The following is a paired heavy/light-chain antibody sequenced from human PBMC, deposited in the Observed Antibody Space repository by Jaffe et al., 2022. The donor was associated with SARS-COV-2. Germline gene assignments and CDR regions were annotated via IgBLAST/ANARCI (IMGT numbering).Heavy chain of an antibody. D-gene: IGHD6-19*01. J-gene: IGHJ4*02. CDR1: GFSLSNAKMG. V-gene: IGHV2-26*01. Sequence: QVTLKESGPVLVKPTETLTLTCTVSGFSLSNAKMGVIWIRQPPGKAPEWLAHIFSNDEKSYSTSLRNRLTISMDTSKTQVVLTMINTDPVDTATYYCARIPEQFPYYFDYWGQGTLVTVSS. CDR2: IFSNDEK. CDR3: ARIPEQFPYYFDY.
Light chain of an antibody. CDR2: KDT. V-gene: IGLV3-25*03. Sequence: SYELTQPPSESVSPGQTARITCSGDALPKQFAYWYQQKPGQAPVLVIYKDTERPSGIPERFSGSSSGTTVTLTISGVQAEDEADYFCQSADSSGTSVVFGGGTKLTVL. CDR1: ALPKQF. CDR3: QSADSSGTSVV. J-gene: IGLJ2*01.